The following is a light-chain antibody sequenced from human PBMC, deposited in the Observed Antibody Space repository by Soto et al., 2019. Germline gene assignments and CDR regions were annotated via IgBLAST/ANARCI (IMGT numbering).Light chain of an antibody. CDR3: QQSYSTPPMYT. CDR1: QSISKD. CDR2: VAS. Sequence: DIQMTQSPSSLSASVGDRVTITCRASQSISKDLSWYQQKPGKAPTLLISVASTLHSGVPSRFSGSGSGTDFTLTISSLQREDFATYSCQQSYSTPPMYTFGQGTKLEIK. J-gene: IGKJ2*01. V-gene: IGKV1-39*01.